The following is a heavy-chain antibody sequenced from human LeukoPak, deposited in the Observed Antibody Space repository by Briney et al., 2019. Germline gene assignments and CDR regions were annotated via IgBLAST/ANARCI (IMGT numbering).Heavy chain of an antibody. CDR2: INYDGAYT. D-gene: IGHD3-16*01. Sequence: GGSLRLSCAASGFTFSSYAMSWVRQAPGKGLEWVSGINYDGAYTNYADSVKGRFTISRDNSKSTLYMQMNGLRAEDTAIYYCAKWGVDKGEWRHYVDYWGQGTLVIVSS. CDR1: GFTFSSYA. V-gene: IGHV3-23*01. CDR3: AKWGVDKGEWRHYVDY. J-gene: IGHJ4*02.